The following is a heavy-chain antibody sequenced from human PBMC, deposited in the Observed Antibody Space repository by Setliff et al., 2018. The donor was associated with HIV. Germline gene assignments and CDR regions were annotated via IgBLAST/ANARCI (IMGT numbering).Heavy chain of an antibody. Sequence: PSETLSLTCAVSAYSISSSYYWGWIRQPPGEGLEWIGSISHSGSSNYNPSLKSRVSISVDTSKKQVSLKLNSVTAADTAVYYCARGLSIFGVATPGFYSFMDVWGKGTTVTVSS. V-gene: IGHV4-38-2*01. J-gene: IGHJ6*03. D-gene: IGHD3-3*01. CDR2: ISHSGSS. CDR3: ARGLSIFGVATPGFYSFMDV. CDR1: AYSISSSYY.